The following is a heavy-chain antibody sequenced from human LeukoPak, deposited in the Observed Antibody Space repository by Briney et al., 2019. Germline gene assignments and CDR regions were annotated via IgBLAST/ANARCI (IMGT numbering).Heavy chain of an antibody. CDR1: GYTLTELS. CDR3: ARDLSGVEFGGLLWFGEPGAAFDI. J-gene: IGHJ3*02. Sequence: ASVKVSCKVSGYTLTELSMHWVRQAPGKGLEWMGGFDPEDGETIYAQKFQGRVTMTEDTSTDTAYMELSSLRSEDTAVYYCARDLSGVEFGGLLWFGEPGAAFDIWGQGTMVTVSS. D-gene: IGHD3-10*01. V-gene: IGHV1-24*01. CDR2: FDPEDGET.